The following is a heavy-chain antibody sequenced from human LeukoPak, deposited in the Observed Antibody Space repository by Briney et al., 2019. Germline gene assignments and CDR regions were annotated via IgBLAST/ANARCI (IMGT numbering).Heavy chain of an antibody. J-gene: IGHJ6*02. CDR1: GGSISSYY. CDR2: IYYSGST. Sequence: SETLSLTCTVSGGSISSYYWSWIRQPPGKGLEWIGYIYYSGSTNYNPSLKSRVTISVDTSKNQFSLKLSSVTAADTAVYYCAREGGTMGLYGMDVWGQGTTVTVSS. V-gene: IGHV4-59*12. D-gene: IGHD1-26*01. CDR3: AREGGTMGLYGMDV.